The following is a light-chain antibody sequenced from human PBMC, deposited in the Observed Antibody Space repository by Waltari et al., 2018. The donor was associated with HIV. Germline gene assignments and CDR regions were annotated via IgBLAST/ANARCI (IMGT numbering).Light chain of an antibody. CDR3: QSYDSSNQWV. Sequence: NFMLTQPHSVSESPGKTVTISCTRSSGSIASNYVQWYQQRPGSSPTTVIYEDNQRPSGVPDRVSGSIDSSANSASLTISGLKTEDEADYYCQSYDSSNQWVFGGGTKLTVL. CDR2: EDN. V-gene: IGLV6-57*01. J-gene: IGLJ3*02. CDR1: SGSIASNY.